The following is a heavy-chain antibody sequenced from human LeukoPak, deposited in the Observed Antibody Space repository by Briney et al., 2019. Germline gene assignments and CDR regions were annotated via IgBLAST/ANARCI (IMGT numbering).Heavy chain of an antibody. V-gene: IGHV3-30*04. CDR3: AREEWELRSEYYYMDV. J-gene: IGHJ6*03. D-gene: IGHD1-26*01. CDR1: GFIFSSYA. CDR2: ISYDGNNQ. Sequence: GTSLRLSCAASGFIFSSYAAHWVRQTPDKGLEWVAIISYDGNNQYYADSVKGRFTISRDNSKKTLYLQMNSLRAEDTAVYYCAREEWELRSEYYYMDVWGKGTTVTVSS.